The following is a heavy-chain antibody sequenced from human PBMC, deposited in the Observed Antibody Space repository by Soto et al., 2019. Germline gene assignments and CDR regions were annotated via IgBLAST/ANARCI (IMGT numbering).Heavy chain of an antibody. CDR2: IKQDGSEK. J-gene: IGHJ5*02. D-gene: IGHD2-15*01. V-gene: IGHV3-7*01. CDR3: ARHYCSGGSCLFGP. Sequence: GGSLRLACAASGFTFSSYWMTWVLQAPGKGLEWVANIKQDGSEKYYGDSVEGRFTISRDNAKNSLYLQMNSLRAEDTAVYYCARHYCSGGSCLFGPWGQGTLVTVSS. CDR1: GFTFSSYW.